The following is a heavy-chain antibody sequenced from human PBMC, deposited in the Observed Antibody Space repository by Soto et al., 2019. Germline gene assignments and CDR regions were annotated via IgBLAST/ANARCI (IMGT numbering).Heavy chain of an antibody. CDR2: IYYTGNS. J-gene: IGHJ4*02. CDR3: AREQWGFDS. CDR1: NGSISTNGHY. Sequence: QVQLQESGPELVKSSQTLSLTCTVSNGSISTNGHYWTWIRKRPGKGLEWIAYIYYTGNSYYNPSLKSRLTISIDTSKNQFSLTLRSVTAADTAVYYCAREQWGFDSWGQGTLVTVSS. D-gene: IGHD6-19*01. V-gene: IGHV4-31*03.